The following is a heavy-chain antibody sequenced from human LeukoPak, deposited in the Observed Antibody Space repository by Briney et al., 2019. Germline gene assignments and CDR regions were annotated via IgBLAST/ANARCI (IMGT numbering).Heavy chain of an antibody. V-gene: IGHV3-15*01. D-gene: IGHD3-9*01. CDR3: TRRLRYFDWLYPDDAFDT. Sequence: GESLRLSCAASGFTFSSYAMSWVRQAPGKGLEWVGRIKSKTDGGTTDYAAPVKGRFTISRDDSKNTLYLQMNSLKTEDTAVYYCTRRLRYFDWLYPDDAFDTWGQGTMVTVSS. CDR2: IKSKTDGGTT. J-gene: IGHJ3*02. CDR1: GFTFSSYA.